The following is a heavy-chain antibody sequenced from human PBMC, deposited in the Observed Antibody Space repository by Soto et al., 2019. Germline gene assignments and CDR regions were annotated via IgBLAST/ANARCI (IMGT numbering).Heavy chain of an antibody. CDR2: ISDTGST. V-gene: IGHV4-59*08. CDR3: ARQDTSGYAFDS. CDR1: GVSISSFD. D-gene: IGHD3-22*01. Sequence: SETLSLTCTVSGVSISSFDWNWIRQSPGKGLEWIGYISDTGSTNYNPSLKSRVTISVDTSKKQFSLKLSSVTAADTAVYYCARQDTSGYAFDSWGPGTLVTVS. J-gene: IGHJ4*02.